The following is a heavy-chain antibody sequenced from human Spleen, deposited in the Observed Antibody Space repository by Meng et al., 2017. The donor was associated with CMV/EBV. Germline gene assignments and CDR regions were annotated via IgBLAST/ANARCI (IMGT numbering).Heavy chain of an antibody. J-gene: IGHJ6*02. CDR1: GFTVSSNY. CDR3: AHSKAGGLYGMDV. D-gene: IGHD3-10*01. CDR2: ISGHNSNT. Sequence: GESLKISCAASGFTVSSNYMSWVRQAPGQGLEWMGWISGHNSNTKYSQKFQGRVTMTRDTSTSTVFMELRSLRSDDTAVYFCAHSKAGGLYGMDVWGLGTTVTVSS. V-gene: IGHV1-18*04.